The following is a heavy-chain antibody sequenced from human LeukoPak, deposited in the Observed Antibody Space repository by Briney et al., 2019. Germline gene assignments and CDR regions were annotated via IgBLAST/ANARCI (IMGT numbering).Heavy chain of an antibody. D-gene: IGHD4-17*01. Sequence: ASVKVSCKASGYTFTSYYMHWVRQAPGQGLEWMGIINPSGGSTSYAQEFQGRVTMTRDTSTSTVYMELSSLRSEDTAVYYCARAHYGDYVRDSWGQGTLVTVSS. J-gene: IGHJ4*02. CDR2: INPSGGST. V-gene: IGHV1-46*01. CDR3: ARAHYGDYVRDS. CDR1: GYTFTSYY.